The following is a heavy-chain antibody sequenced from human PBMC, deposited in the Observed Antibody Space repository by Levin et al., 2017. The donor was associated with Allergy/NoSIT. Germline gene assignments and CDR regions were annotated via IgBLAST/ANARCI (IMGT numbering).Heavy chain of an antibody. CDR2: ISESGHST. CDR3: AKALGGDDFDY. V-gene: IGHV3-23*01. D-gene: IGHD3-16*01. J-gene: IGHJ4*02. CDR1: GFSFSHYA. Sequence: GGSLRLSCAASGFSFSHYAMSWVRQAPGKGLEWVSLISESGHSTYYADSVKGRFTFSRDNSKNTLYLQMNSLRAEDTAVYYCAKALGGDDFDYGGQGALVTVSS.